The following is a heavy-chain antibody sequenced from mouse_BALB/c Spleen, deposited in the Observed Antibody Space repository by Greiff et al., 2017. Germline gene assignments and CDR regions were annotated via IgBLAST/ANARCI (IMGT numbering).Heavy chain of an antibody. CDR1: GFSLTGYG. CDR2: IWGDGST. CDR3: ARVGAVTYYYAMDY. Sequence: QVQLVESGPGLVAPSQSLSITCTVSGFSLTGYGVNWVRQPPGKGLEWLGMIWGDGSTDYNSALKSRLSISKDNSKSQVFLKMNSLQTDDTARYYCARVGAVTYYYAMDYWGQGTSVTVSS. D-gene: IGHD3-3*01. V-gene: IGHV2-6-7*01. J-gene: IGHJ4*01.